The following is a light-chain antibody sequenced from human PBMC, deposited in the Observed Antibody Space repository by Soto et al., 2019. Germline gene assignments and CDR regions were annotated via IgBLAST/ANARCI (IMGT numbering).Light chain of an antibody. V-gene: IGKV1-5*03. Sequence: DIQLTQSPSTLSAYVGARVTITCRASQSISTWLAWYQQQAGKAPKVLIYKASRLESGVPSWFSGSGSGTEFTLTISSLQPDDFATYYCQQYNSVPYTFGQGTKLEIK. CDR3: QQYNSVPYT. CDR2: KAS. J-gene: IGKJ2*01. CDR1: QSISTW.